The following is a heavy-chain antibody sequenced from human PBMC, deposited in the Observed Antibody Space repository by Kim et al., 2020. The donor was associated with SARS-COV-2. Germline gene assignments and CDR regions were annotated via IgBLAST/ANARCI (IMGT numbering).Heavy chain of an antibody. Sequence: GGSLRLSCAASGFTFSSYWMHWVRQAPGKGLVWVSRINSDGSSTSYADSVKGRFTISRDNAKNTLYLQMNSLRAEDTAVYYCARGDPESRLGTHYYYYYGMDVWGQGTTVTVSS. V-gene: IGHV3-74*01. CDR1: GFTFSSYW. J-gene: IGHJ6*02. D-gene: IGHD1-1*01. CDR2: INSDGSST. CDR3: ARGDPESRLGTHYYYYYGMDV.